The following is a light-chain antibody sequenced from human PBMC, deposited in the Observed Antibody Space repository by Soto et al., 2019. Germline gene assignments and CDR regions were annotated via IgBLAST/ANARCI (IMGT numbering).Light chain of an antibody. CDR2: EVN. CDR1: SSDVGFYNY. V-gene: IGLV2-14*01. J-gene: IGLJ1*01. Sequence: QSVLAQPASVSGSPGQSITISCTGTSSDVGFYNYVSWYQQHPGKTPKLMIYEVNNRPSGASNRFSGSKSGNTASLTISGLQAEDEADYYCSSYTTSSTLLFGTGTKVTVL. CDR3: SSYTTSSTLL.